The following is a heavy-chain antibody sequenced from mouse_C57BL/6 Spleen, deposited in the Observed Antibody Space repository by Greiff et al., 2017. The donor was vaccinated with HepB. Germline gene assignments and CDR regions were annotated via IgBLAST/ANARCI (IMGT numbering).Heavy chain of an antibody. D-gene: IGHD1-1*01. CDR1: GYTFTSYW. Sequence: QVQLKQPGAELVRPGSSVKLSCKASGYTFTSYWMHWVKQRPIQGLEWIGNIDPSDSETHYNQKFKDKATLTVDKSSSTAYMQLSSLTSEDSAVYYCARSPYYDGYAMDYWGQGTSVTVSS. V-gene: IGHV1-52*01. CDR2: IDPSDSET. CDR3: ARSPYYDGYAMDY. J-gene: IGHJ4*01.